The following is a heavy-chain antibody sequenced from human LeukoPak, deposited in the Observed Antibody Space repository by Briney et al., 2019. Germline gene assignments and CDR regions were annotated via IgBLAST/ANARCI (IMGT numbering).Heavy chain of an antibody. CDR3: AGGVYIAAAQYGY. V-gene: IGHV4-59*01. CDR1: GGSISSYY. D-gene: IGHD6-13*01. Sequence: PSETLSLTCTVSGGSISSYYWSWIRRPPGKGLEWIGYIYYSGTTNYNPSLKSRVTISVDTSKNQFSLKLSSVTAADTAVYYCAGGVYIAAAQYGYWGQGTLVTVSS. J-gene: IGHJ4*02. CDR2: IYYSGTT.